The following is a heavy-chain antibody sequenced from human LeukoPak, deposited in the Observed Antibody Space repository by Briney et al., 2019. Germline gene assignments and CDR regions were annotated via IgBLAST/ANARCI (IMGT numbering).Heavy chain of an antibody. CDR1: GGSVDNYY. Sequence: SGTLSLTCTVSGGSVDNYYWSWVRQPPGKGLEWIGYIYYSGSTNYNPSLKSRVTISVDTSKNQFSLKMSSVTAADTAVYYCARGSGWFVYWGQGTLVTVSS. J-gene: IGHJ5*01. V-gene: IGHV4-59*02. CDR3: ARGSGWFVY. CDR2: IYYSGST. D-gene: IGHD6-25*01.